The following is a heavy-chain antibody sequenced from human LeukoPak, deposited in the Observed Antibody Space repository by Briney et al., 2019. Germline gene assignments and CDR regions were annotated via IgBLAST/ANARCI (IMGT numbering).Heavy chain of an antibody. CDR2: ISGRSSTI. CDR1: AFTFSDYI. CDR3: ARDRIKSGSYYFDY. D-gene: IGHD1-26*01. Sequence: GGSLRLSCAASAFTFSDYIMNWVRQAPGKGLEWVSYISGRSSTIYYADSVKGRFTISRDNAKNSMYLQMNSLRAEDTAVYYCARDRIKSGSYYFDYWGQGTLVTVSS. J-gene: IGHJ4*02. V-gene: IGHV3-48*01.